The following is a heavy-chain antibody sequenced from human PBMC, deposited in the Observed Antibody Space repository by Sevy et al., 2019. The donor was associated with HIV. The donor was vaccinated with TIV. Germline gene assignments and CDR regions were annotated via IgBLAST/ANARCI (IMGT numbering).Heavy chain of an antibody. J-gene: IGHJ4*02. D-gene: IGHD3-22*01. CDR3: ASGLLRFHFDY. CDR2: MYLGGTT. Sequence: GGSLRLSCSVSGFTVSDNYMSWVRQAPGKGLEWVSIMYLGGTTYYADSVKGRFTISRDNSKNTLYLQMNSLRAEDTAVYYCASGLLRFHFDYWGQGTLVTVSS. CDR1: GFTVSDNY. V-gene: IGHV3-53*01.